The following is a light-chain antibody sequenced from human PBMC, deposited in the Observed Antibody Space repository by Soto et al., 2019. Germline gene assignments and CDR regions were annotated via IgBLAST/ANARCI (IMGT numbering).Light chain of an antibody. V-gene: IGLV2-23*02. J-gene: IGLJ1*01. Sequence: QSALTQPASVSGSPGQSITISCTGTSSDVVSYNLVSWYQHHPGKAPKLMIYEVSKRPSGVSNRFSGSKSGNTASLTISGLQAEDEADYYCCSYAGSSTFPYVFGTGTKVTVL. CDR3: CSYAGSSTFPYV. CDR2: EVS. CDR1: SSDVVSYNL.